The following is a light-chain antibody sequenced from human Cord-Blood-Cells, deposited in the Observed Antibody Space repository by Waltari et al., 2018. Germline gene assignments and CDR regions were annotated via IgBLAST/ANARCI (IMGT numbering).Light chain of an antibody. Sequence: QSALTQPAPVSASPGQPITISCTGTSSDVGGYNYVSWYQQHPGKAPKLMIYDVSNRPSGVSNRFSGSKSGNTASLTISGLQAEDEADYYCSSYTSSSTRVFGTGTKVTVL. J-gene: IGLJ1*01. CDR2: DVS. CDR1: SSDVGGYNY. V-gene: IGLV2-14*01. CDR3: SSYTSSSTRV.